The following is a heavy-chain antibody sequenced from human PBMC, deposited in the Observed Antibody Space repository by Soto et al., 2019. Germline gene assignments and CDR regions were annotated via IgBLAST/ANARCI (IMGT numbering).Heavy chain of an antibody. J-gene: IGHJ6*02. D-gene: IGHD6-19*01. Sequence: QVQLVQSGAEVKKPGSSVKVSCKASGGTFSSYAISWVRQAPGQGLEWMGGIIPTFGTANYAQKFQGRVTITADESTSTAYMELSSLRSEDTAVYYCARALLGSSGWSRTYYYYYGMDVWGQGTTVTVSS. CDR1: GGTFSSYA. CDR3: ARALLGSSGWSRTYYYYYGMDV. V-gene: IGHV1-69*01. CDR2: IIPTFGTA.